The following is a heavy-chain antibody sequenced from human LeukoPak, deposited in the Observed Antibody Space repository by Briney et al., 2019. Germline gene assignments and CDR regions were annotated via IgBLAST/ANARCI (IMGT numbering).Heavy chain of an antibody. Sequence: GGSLRLSCAASGFTFSSYGMNWVRQAPGKGLEWVSYISTSSNRIDYADSVKGRFTMSRDNAKNLLYLQMNSLRDEDTAMYYCARGSSSRGFDYWGQGTLVTVSS. CDR3: ARGSSSRGFDY. D-gene: IGHD6-6*01. CDR2: ISTSSNRI. CDR1: GFTFSSYG. J-gene: IGHJ4*02. V-gene: IGHV3-48*02.